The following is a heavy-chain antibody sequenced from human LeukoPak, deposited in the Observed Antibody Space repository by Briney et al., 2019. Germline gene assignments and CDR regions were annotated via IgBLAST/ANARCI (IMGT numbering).Heavy chain of an antibody. CDR1: GYTFTGYY. D-gene: IGHD6-13*01. J-gene: IGHJ5*02. CDR3: ARVLIAAAGSTWFDP. CDR2: INPNSGGT. V-gene: IGHV1-2*02. Sequence: ASVKVSCKASGYTFTGYYMHWVRQAPGQGLEWMGWINPNSGGTNYAQKFQGRVTMTWDTSISTAYMELSRLRSDDTAVYYCARVLIAAAGSTWFDPWGQGTLVTVSS.